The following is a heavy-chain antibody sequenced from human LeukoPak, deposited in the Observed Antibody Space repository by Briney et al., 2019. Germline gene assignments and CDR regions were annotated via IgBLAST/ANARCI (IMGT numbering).Heavy chain of an antibody. CDR1: GFTFSSYS. CDR2: ISSSSSYI. D-gene: IGHD4-17*01. J-gene: IGHJ6*02. V-gene: IGHV3-21*01. Sequence: PGGSLRLSCAASGFTFSSYSMNWVRQAPGKGLEWVSSISSSSSYIYYADSVKGRFTISRDNAKNSLYLQMNSLRAEDTAVYYCARDDGDYSALYYGMDVWGQGTTVTVSS. CDR3: ARDDGDYSALYYGMDV.